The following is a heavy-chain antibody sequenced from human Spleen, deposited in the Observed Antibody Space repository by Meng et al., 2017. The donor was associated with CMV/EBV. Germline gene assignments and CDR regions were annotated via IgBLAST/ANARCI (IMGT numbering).Heavy chain of an antibody. CDR2: IYTSGST. D-gene: IGHD5-18*01. J-gene: IGHJ4*02. CDR1: GDSINNSSYY. Sequence: HLQPSVTGLVNPSEPLSLTCTVSGDSINNSSYYWGWIRQPPGKGLEWIGRIYTSGSTNYNPSLKSRVTISVDTSKNQFSLKLSSVTAADTAVYYCASAGYSYGFRSHYFDYWGQGTLVTVSS. CDR3: ASAGYSYGFRSHYFDY. V-gene: IGHV4-61*02.